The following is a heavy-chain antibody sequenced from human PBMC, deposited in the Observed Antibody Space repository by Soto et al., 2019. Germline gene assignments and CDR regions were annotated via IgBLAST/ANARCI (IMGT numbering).Heavy chain of an antibody. V-gene: IGHV1-69*12. CDR1: GGTFSSYA. CDR3: ARNPDTNNCSGMDV. J-gene: IGHJ6*02. CDR2: IIPIFGTA. Sequence: QVQLVQSGAEVNKPGSSVKVSCKASGGTFSSYAISWVRQAPGQGLEWMGGIIPIFGTANYAKKFQGTVTITADESTRTAYMERSSLRSEDTAVYYCARNPDTNNCSGMDVWGQGTTVNVSS.